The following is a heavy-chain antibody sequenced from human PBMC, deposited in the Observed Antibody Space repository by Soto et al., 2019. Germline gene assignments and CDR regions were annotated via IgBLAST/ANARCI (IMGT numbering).Heavy chain of an antibody. J-gene: IGHJ5*02. Sequence: PSETLSLTCTVSGGSISNYYWSWIRQPPGKGLEWIRYIYYTGSTYYNPSLKSRVTISVDTSKDQFSLKLSSVTAADTAVYYCARQMPYCSGGSCYPDSNWFDPWGQGTLVTVSS. CDR2: IYYTGST. D-gene: IGHD2-15*01. CDR3: ARQMPYCSGGSCYPDSNWFDP. CDR1: GGSISNYY. V-gene: IGHV4-59*08.